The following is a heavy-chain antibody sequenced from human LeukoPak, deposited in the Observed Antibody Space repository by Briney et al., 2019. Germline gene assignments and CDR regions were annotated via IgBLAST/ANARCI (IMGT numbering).Heavy chain of an antibody. CDR3: ARSSEWELLPYYFDY. Sequence: PSQTLSLTCSVSGASVSSGGYYWSWIRQPPGKGLEWIGYIYYSGSTNYNPSLKSRVTISVDTSKNQFSLKLSSVTAADTAVYYCARSSEWELLPYYFDYWGQGTLVTVSS. V-gene: IGHV4-61*08. J-gene: IGHJ4*02. CDR2: IYYSGST. CDR1: GASVSSGGYY. D-gene: IGHD1-26*01.